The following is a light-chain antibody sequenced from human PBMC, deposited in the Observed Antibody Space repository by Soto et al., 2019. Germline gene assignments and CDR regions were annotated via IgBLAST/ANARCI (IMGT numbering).Light chain of an antibody. CDR3: QNYNDAPYA. CDR1: QAISNF. J-gene: IGKJ2*01. CDR2: EAS. Sequence: DIQMTQSPPSLSASVGDRVTITCRASQAISNFVAWYQQKAGKATSLLIYEASTLQSGVPSRFSGRGSGTAFTLTISSLQPEDVATYFCQNYNDAPYAFGQGTKLEIK. V-gene: IGKV1-27*01.